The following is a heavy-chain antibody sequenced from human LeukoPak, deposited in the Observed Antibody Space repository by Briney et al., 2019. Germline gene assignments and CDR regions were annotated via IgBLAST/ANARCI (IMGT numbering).Heavy chain of an antibody. CDR1: GGTFSSYA. D-gene: IGHD6-6*01. CDR2: IIPIFGTA. Sequence: SVKVSCKASGGTFSSYAISWVRQAPGQGLEWMGGIIPIFGTANYAQKFQGRVTITTDESTSTAYMELSSLRSEDTAVYYCARGLVGGAAHPGSYYYYYMDVWGKGTTVTVSS. CDR3: ARGLVGGAAHPGSYYYYYMDV. V-gene: IGHV1-69*05. J-gene: IGHJ6*03.